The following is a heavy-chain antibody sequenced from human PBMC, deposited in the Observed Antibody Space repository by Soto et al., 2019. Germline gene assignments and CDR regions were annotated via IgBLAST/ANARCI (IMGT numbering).Heavy chain of an antibody. D-gene: IGHD3-10*01. V-gene: IGHV1-69*10. J-gene: IGHJ5*02. CDR1: GGTFRSYA. CDR3: AIPKLWFGELLGFDP. Sequence: GASVKVSCKASGGTFRSYAVSWVRQAPGQGLEWMGGIIPILGTTNYAQNFQGRVTISADKSTSTAYMELSSLRSDDTAVYYCAIPKLWFGELLGFDPWGQGTLVTVSS. CDR2: IIPILGTT.